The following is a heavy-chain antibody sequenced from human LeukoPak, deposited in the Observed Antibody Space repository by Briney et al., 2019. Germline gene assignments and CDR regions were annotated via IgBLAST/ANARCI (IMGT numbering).Heavy chain of an antibody. J-gene: IGHJ4*02. V-gene: IGHV3-23*01. CDR1: GLTFSSYA. CDR3: AKTTTGYSSGRFPGWPVDY. Sequence: GGSLRHSCAASGLTFSSYAMYWVRQAPGKGLEWVSGIFGSGGSTQYADSVKVRFTISRDNSKNTVYLQMNSLRAEDTAVYYCAKTTTGYSSGRFPGWPVDYWGQGTLVTVSS. CDR2: IFGSGGST. D-gene: IGHD6-19*01.